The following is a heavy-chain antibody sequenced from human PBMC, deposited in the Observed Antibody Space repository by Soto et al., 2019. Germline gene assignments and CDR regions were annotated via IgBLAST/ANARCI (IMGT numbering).Heavy chain of an antibody. Sequence: PSETLSLTCTVSGGSIGSYYWSWIRQPPGKGLEWIGYIYYSGSTNYNPSLKSRVTISVDTSKNQFSLKLSSVTAADTAVYYCARVRHDYVWGSYRQYFDYWGQGTLVTVSS. CDR2: IYYSGST. CDR3: ARVRHDYVWGSYRQYFDY. V-gene: IGHV4-59*01. J-gene: IGHJ4*02. CDR1: GGSIGSYY. D-gene: IGHD3-16*02.